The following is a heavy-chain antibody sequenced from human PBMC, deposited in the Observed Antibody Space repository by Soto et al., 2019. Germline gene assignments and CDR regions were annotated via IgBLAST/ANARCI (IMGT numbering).Heavy chain of an antibody. V-gene: IGHV1-8*01. CDR3: ARERSAAGTGWFDP. CDR2: MNPNSGNT. CDR1: GYTFTSYD. D-gene: IGHD6-13*01. J-gene: IGHJ5*02. Sequence: QVQLMQSGAEVKKPGASVKVSCKASGYTFTSYDINWVRQATGQGLEWMGWMNPNSGNTAYAQKFQGRVTMTRNTSISTAYMELSSLRSEDTAVYYCARERSAAGTGWFDPWGQGTLVTVSS.